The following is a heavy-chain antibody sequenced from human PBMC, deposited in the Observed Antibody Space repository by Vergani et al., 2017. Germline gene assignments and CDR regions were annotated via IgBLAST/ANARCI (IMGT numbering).Heavy chain of an antibody. CDR2: ISYDGSNK. J-gene: IGHJ3*02. V-gene: IGHV3-30*18. CDR1: GFTFSSYG. Sequence: QVQLVESGGGVVPPGRSLRLSCAASGFTFSSYGMHWVRPAPGKGLEWVAVISYDGSNKYYADSVKGRFTITRDNSKNTLYLQMNSLRAEDTAVYYCGKSMVRVYDAFDIWGQGTMVTVSS. CDR3: GKSMVRVYDAFDI. D-gene: IGHD3-10*01.